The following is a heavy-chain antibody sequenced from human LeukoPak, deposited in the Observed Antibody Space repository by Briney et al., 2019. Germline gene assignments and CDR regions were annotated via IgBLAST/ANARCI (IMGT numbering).Heavy chain of an antibody. J-gene: IGHJ4*02. CDR3: ARLGDRSGYYPFDY. CDR2: IYYSGGT. V-gene: IGHV4-59*01. CDR1: GGSISNYY. D-gene: IGHD3-22*01. Sequence: SETLSLTCTVSGGSISNYYWSWIRQPPGKGLEWIGYIYYSGGTNYNPSLKSRVTISVDTSKNQFALKLSSVTAADTAMYYCARLGDRSGYYPFDYWGQGTLVSVFS.